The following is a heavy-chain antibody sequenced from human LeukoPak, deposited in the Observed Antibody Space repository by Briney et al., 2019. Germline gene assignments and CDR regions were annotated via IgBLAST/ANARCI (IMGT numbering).Heavy chain of an antibody. J-gene: IGHJ4*02. CDR2: ISSSGSTL. CDR1: GFTFSSYE. D-gene: IGHD3-10*01. Sequence: PGGSLRLSCAASGFTFSSYEMNWVRQAPGKGLEWVSYISSSGSTLYYADSVKGRFTISRDNAKNSLYLQMNSLRAEDTAVYYCAREPMVRGVTIDYWGQGTLVTVSS. V-gene: IGHV3-48*03. CDR3: AREPMVRGVTIDY.